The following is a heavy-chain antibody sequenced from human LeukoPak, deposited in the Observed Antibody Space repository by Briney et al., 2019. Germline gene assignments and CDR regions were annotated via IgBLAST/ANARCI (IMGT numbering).Heavy chain of an antibody. J-gene: IGHJ4*02. CDR2: ILSDGSKK. CDR1: GFAFSSDA. V-gene: IGHV3-30*02. Sequence: GGSLRLSCAASGFAFSSDAMHWVRQAPGKGLEWVAIILSDGSKKYYTDSVRGRFTISRDNSKNTLYLQMNSLRDEDTAVYYCVKDRASHWTFDYWGQGTLVTVSS. D-gene: IGHD1-1*01. CDR3: VKDRASHWTFDY.